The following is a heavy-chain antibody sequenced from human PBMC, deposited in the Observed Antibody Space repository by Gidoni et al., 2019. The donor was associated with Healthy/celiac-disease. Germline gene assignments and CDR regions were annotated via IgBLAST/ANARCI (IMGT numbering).Heavy chain of an antibody. Sequence: QVQLVQSGAEAKKLGASVKVSCKASGYTFTSYGISWVRQAPGQGLEWMGWISAYNGKTNDAKSRKGRVTMTTDTTTSTGWMERRSLRSDEAAVYYCARGWWWELLPPRKDMDYWGQGTLVTVSS. V-gene: IGHV1-18*01. J-gene: IGHJ4*02. CDR3: ARGWWWELLPPRKDMDY. CDR1: GYTFTSYG. D-gene: IGHD1-26*01. CDR2: ISAYNGKT.